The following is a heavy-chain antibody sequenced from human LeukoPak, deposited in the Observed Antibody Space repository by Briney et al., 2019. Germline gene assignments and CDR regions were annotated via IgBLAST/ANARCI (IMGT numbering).Heavy chain of an antibody. CDR1: GGSFSDYF. J-gene: IGHJ4*02. Sequence: SETLSLTCAVYGGSFSDYFWTWIRQPPGKGLEWIGEINHGGSTNYNPSLKSRVTISVDTSKNHFSLKLTSVTAADTAVYYCARGPPLTYDGSGYYFFDYWGLGTLVTVSS. CDR3: ARGPPLTYDGSGYYFFDY. CDR2: INHGGST. D-gene: IGHD3-22*01. V-gene: IGHV4-34*01.